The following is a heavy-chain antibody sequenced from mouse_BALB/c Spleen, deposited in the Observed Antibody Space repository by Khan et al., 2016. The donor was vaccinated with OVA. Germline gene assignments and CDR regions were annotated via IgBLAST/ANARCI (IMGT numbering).Heavy chain of an antibody. J-gene: IGHJ3*01. D-gene: IGHD1-1*01. Sequence: EVQLQESGPDLVKPSQSLSLTCTVTAYSITSGYSWHWIRQFPGNRLEWMAYIHYSGSTNYNPSLKSRISITRDTSKNQFFLQLNSVTPEDTATDYCARFYYYGSSFSYWGQGTLVTVSA. CDR3: ARFYYYGSSFSY. CDR2: IHYSGST. V-gene: IGHV3-1*02. CDR1: AYSITSGYS.